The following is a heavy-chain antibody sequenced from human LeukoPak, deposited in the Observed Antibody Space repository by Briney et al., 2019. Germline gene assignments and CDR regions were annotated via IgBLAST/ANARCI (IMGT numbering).Heavy chain of an antibody. J-gene: IGHJ4*02. Sequence: SETLSLTCTVSGGSISSYYWSWIRQPPGKGLEWIGYIYYSGSTNCNPSLKSRVTISVDTSKNQFSLKLTSVTAADTAVYYCARIGVRTGWAFDYWGQGTLVTVSS. D-gene: IGHD6-19*01. CDR2: IYYSGST. V-gene: IGHV4-59*12. CDR3: ARIGVRTGWAFDY. CDR1: GGSISSYY.